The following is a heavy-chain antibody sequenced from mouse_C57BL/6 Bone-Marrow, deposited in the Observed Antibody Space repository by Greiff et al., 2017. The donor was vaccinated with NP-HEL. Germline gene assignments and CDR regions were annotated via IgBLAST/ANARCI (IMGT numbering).Heavy chain of an antibody. J-gene: IGHJ3*01. V-gene: IGHV1-55*01. CDR3: ASHYYGSSPWFAY. D-gene: IGHD1-1*01. CDR1: GYTFTSYW. Sequence: VQLQQPGAELVKPGASVKMSCKASGYTFTSYWITWVKQRPGQGLEWIGDIYPGSGSTNYNEKFKSKATLTVDTSSSTAYMQLSRLTSEDSAVYYCASHYYGSSPWFAYWGQGTLVTVSA. CDR2: IYPGSGST.